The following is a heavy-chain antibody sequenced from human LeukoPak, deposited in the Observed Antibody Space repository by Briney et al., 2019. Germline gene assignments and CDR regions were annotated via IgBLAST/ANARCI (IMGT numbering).Heavy chain of an antibody. CDR1: GFAFSDYY. CDR2: ITSTSSYT. Sequence: PGGSLTLSCAASGFAFSDYYMSWIRHAPGKGLEWVSYITSTSSYTNYADSVKGRFTISRDNAKNSLYLQMNSLRAEDTAVYYCARYSSNWSDFDYWGQGTLVTVSS. D-gene: IGHD6-13*01. CDR3: ARYSSNWSDFDY. J-gene: IGHJ4*02. V-gene: IGHV3-11*03.